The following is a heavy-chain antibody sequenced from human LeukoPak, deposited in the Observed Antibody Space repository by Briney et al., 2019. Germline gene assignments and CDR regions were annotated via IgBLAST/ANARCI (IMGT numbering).Heavy chain of an antibody. CDR3: TRELGAKRYFDY. CDR2: IRSKAYGGTT. V-gene: IGHV3-49*04. D-gene: IGHD1-26*01. CDR1: GFTFGDYA. J-gene: IGHJ4*02. Sequence: GGSLRPSCTTSGFTFGDYAMSWVRQAPGKGLEWVGFIRSKAYGGTTEYAASVKGRITISRDDSKSIAYLQMNSLRTEDTAVYYCTRELGAKRYFDYWGQGTLVTVSS.